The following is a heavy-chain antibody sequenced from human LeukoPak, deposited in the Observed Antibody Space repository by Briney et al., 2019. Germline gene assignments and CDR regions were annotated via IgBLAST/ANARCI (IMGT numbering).Heavy chain of an antibody. D-gene: IGHD3-22*01. CDR2: IYYSGST. CDR3: ARSSSGYYVDY. J-gene: IGHJ4*02. CDR1: GGSISSYY. Sequence: SETLSLTCTVSGGSISSYYWSWIRQPPGKGLEWIGYIYYSGSTNYNPSLKSRVTISVDTSKNQFSLKLSSVTAADTAVYYCARSSSGYYVDYWGQGTLVTVSS. V-gene: IGHV4-59*01.